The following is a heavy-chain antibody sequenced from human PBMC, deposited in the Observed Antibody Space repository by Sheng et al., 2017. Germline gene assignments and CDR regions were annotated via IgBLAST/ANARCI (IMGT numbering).Heavy chain of an antibody. Sequence: QVQLQESGPGLVKPSGTLSLTCAVSGGSISSNNWWSWVRQPPGKGLEWIGEIYHSETTNYNPSLKSRVSMSVDKSKNQFSLKLNSVTAADTAVYYCARGDVITAIDYWGQGTLVTVSS. CDR3: ARGDVITAIDY. D-gene: IGHD3-22*01. CDR2: IYHSETT. V-gene: IGHV4-4*02. J-gene: IGHJ4*02. CDR1: GGSISSNNW.